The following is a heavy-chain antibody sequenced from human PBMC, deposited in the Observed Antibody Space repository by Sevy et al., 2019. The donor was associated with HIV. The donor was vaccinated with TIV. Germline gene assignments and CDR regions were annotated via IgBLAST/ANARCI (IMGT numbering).Heavy chain of an antibody. CDR1: GFTFSIFW. J-gene: IGHJ6*02. CDR3: ARDKIYGMDV. CDR2: INSDGRST. Sequence: GGSLRLSCTASGFTFSIFWMHWVRQAPGKGMVWVSHINSDGRSTTYAHSVKGRFTISRDNAKNTLYLQMNSLRDEDTAVYFCARDKIYGMDVWGQGTTVTVSS. V-gene: IGHV3-74*01.